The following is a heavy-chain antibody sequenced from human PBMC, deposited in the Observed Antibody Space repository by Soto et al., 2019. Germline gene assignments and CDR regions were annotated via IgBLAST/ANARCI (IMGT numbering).Heavy chain of an antibody. V-gene: IGHV3-13*01. Sequence: EEQLVESGGGLVQPGGSLRLSCAASGFTFSSYDMHWVRQATGKGLEWVSTIGTAGDTYYSGSVKGRFTTSRQDGQNSLYLQMNNLGVGDPGVYYCGRAAGGRYYYYYGLDVWGQGTPVTVSS. CDR2: IGTAGDT. CDR1: GFTFSSYD. CDR3: GRAAGGRYYYYYGLDV. D-gene: IGHD3-10*01. J-gene: IGHJ6*02.